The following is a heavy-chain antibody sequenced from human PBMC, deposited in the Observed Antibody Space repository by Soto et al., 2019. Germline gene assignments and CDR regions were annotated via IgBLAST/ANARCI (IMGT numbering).Heavy chain of an antibody. J-gene: IGHJ4*02. D-gene: IGHD4-17*01. V-gene: IGHV3-9*01. Sequence: EVHLVESGGGLVQPGRSLRLSCAASGFIFDDYAMHWVRQAPGKGLEWVSSISWNSGNIGYADSVKGRFTISRDNAKNSLYLQMNSVRCDDTALYYCAKGASTTVLAFNDYWGQGTLVTVSS. CDR2: ISWNSGNI. CDR1: GFIFDDYA. CDR3: AKGASTTVLAFNDY.